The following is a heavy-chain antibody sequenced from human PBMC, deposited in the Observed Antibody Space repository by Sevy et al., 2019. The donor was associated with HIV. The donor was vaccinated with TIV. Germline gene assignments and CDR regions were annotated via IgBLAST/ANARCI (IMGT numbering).Heavy chain of an antibody. V-gene: IGHV3-30*04. CDR3: ARLFSCGGDCYYLDY. D-gene: IGHD2-21*02. Sequence: GGSLRLSCAASGFTFSDYDMHWVRQAPGKGLEWVAVMSHDGNYKNHADSVKVRFTISRDNFKKPLYLQMNSLRVEDTAVYFCARLFSCGGDCYYLDYWGQGAPVTVSS. CDR2: MSHDGNYK. CDR1: GFTFSDYD. J-gene: IGHJ4*02.